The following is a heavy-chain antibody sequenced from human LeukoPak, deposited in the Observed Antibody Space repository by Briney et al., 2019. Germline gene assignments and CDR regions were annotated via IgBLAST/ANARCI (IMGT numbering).Heavy chain of an antibody. CDR1: GGSFSGYY. Sequence: SETLSLTCAVYGGSFSGYYWSWIRKPPGKGLEWIGEINHSGSTNYNPSLKSRVTISVDTSKNQFSLKLSSLTASDTAVYYCARGDYYYDSSQYFEYWGQGTLVTVSS. CDR3: ARGDYYYDSSQYFEY. V-gene: IGHV4-34*01. J-gene: IGHJ4*02. D-gene: IGHD3-22*01. CDR2: INHSGST.